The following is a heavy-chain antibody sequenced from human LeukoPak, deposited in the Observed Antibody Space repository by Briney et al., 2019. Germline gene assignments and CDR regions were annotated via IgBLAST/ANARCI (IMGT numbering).Heavy chain of an antibody. Sequence: GASVKVSCKASGGTFSSYAISWVRQAPGQGLEWMGRIIPIFGTANYAQKVQGRVTITTDESTSTAYMELSSLRSEDTAVYYCARGGGITGTEFDYWGQGTLVTVSS. CDR1: GGTFSSYA. D-gene: IGHD1/OR15-1a*01. CDR2: IIPIFGTA. V-gene: IGHV1-69*05. CDR3: ARGGGITGTEFDY. J-gene: IGHJ4*02.